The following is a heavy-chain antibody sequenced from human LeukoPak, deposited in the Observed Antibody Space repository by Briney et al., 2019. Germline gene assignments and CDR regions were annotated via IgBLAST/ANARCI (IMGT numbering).Heavy chain of an antibody. V-gene: IGHV3-7*01. CDR1: GFTFSTYW. J-gene: IGHJ4*02. CDR3: ARGGGRDGYNYPGFYGY. CDR2: IKQDGSEE. Sequence: GGSLRLSCAASGFTFSTYWMSWVRQAPGKGLEWVANIKQDGSEEYYVDSVKGRFTIFRDNAKNSLYLQMNSLRAEDTAVYYCARGGGRDGYNYPGFYGYWGQGTLLTVSS. D-gene: IGHD5-24*01.